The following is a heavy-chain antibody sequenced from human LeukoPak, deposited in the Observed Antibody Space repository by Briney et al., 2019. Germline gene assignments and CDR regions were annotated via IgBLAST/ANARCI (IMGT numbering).Heavy chain of an antibody. CDR2: ISGSGGGT. CDR1: GFTFSSYA. V-gene: IGHV3-23*01. J-gene: IGHJ4*02. CDR3: AKLSPYGSGSYYNW. Sequence: GGSLRLSCAASGFTFSSYAMSWVRQAPGKGLEWVSAISGSGGGTYYADSVKGRFTISRDNSKNTLYLQMNSLRAEDTAVYYCAKLSPYGSGSYYNWWGQGTLVTVSS. D-gene: IGHD3-10*01.